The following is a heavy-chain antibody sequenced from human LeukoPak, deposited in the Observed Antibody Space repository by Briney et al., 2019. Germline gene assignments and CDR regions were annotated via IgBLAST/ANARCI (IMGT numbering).Heavy chain of an antibody. CDR1: GFTFSSYW. Sequence: GGSLRLSCAASGFTFSSYWMSWVRQAPGKGLEWVSSISSSSSYIYYADSVKGRFTISRDNAKNSLYLQMNSLRAEDTAVYYCARALGYCSSTSCYYFDNWGQGTLVTVSS. D-gene: IGHD2-2*01. J-gene: IGHJ4*02. CDR3: ARALGYCSSTSCYYFDN. CDR2: ISSSSSYI. V-gene: IGHV3-21*01.